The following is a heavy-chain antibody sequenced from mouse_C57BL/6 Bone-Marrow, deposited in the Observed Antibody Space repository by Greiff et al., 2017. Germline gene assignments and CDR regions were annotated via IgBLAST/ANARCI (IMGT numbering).Heavy chain of an antibody. CDR2: INPSSGYT. V-gene: IGHV1-7*01. J-gene: IGHJ2*01. Sequence: VQRVESGAELAKPGASVKLSCKASGYTFTSYWMHWVKQRPGQGLEWIGYINPSSGYTKYNQKFKDKAKLTADKSSSTAYMQLRSLTYEDSAVYDCARFSYWGQGTTLTVSS. CDR3: ARFSY. CDR1: GYTFTSYW.